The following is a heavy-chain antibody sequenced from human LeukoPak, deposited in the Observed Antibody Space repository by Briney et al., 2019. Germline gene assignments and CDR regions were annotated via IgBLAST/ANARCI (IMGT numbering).Heavy chain of an antibody. CDR2: IRFDGSNK. Sequence: GGSLRLSCAASGFTFSSYSMNWVRQAPGKGLEWVAFIRFDGSNKYYAGSVKGRFTISRDNSKNTLYLQMNSQRAEDTAVYYCAKDGKYCSRTSCYERYYYMDVWGKGTTVTVSS. V-gene: IGHV3-30*02. J-gene: IGHJ6*03. D-gene: IGHD2-2*01. CDR1: GFTFSSYS. CDR3: AKDGKYCSRTSCYERYYYMDV.